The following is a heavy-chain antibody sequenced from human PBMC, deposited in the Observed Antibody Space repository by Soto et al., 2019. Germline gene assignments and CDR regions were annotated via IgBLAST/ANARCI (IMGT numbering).Heavy chain of an antibody. CDR1: GGSFSNNY. J-gene: IGHJ5*02. CDR3: AGSSTYCSTTSCYTGWFDP. CDR2: INHSGVT. D-gene: IGHD2-2*02. Sequence: SETLSLTCAVYGGSFSNNYWIWIRQPPGKGLEWIGEINHSGVTNYNPSLKSRVTISVDTSKKQFSPKLKSVTAADTAVYYCAGSSTYCSTTSCYTGWFDPWGQGALVTVSS. V-gene: IGHV4-34*01.